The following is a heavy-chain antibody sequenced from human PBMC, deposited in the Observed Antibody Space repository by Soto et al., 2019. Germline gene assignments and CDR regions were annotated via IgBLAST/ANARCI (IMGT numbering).Heavy chain of an antibody. V-gene: IGHV1-18*01. CDR3: ARAWDGCGSTSSPPPPVAFEI. D-gene: IGHD2-2*01. Sequence: QVQLVQSGAEVKKPGASVKVSCKASGYTFTSYGISWVRQAPGQGLEWMGWISAYNGNTNYAQKLQGRVTMTTDTCTSTAYMEVRSLRSDDRAVYYCARAWDGCGSTSSPPPPVAFEIWGQGTMVTVSS. J-gene: IGHJ3*02. CDR2: ISAYNGNT. CDR1: GYTFTSYG.